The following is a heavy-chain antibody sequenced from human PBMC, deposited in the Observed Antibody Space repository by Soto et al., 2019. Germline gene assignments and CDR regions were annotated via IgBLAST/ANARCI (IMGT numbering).Heavy chain of an antibody. Sequence: ASVKVSCKASGYTFTGYYMHWVRQAPGQGLEWMGWINPNSGGTNYAQKFQGWVTMTRDTSISTAYMELSRLRSDDTAVYYCALGSHSGYRSGRLYPWGQGTLVTVSS. V-gene: IGHV1-2*04. D-gene: IGHD6-19*01. CDR2: INPNSGGT. CDR1: GYTFTGYY. CDR3: ALGSHSGYRSGRLYP. J-gene: IGHJ5*02.